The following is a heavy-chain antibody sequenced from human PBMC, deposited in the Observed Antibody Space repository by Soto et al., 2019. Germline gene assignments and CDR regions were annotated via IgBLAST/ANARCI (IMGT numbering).Heavy chain of an antibody. Sequence: PSETLSLTCTVSNASIRSRKWRTWARQTPGKGLEWIGEIYHSGSINHNPSLKSRVTMSVDKYNNQFSLKMTSVTAADTAVYYCASKFGELLADAFDIWGQGTVVS. J-gene: IGHJ3*02. CDR1: NASIRSRKW. V-gene: IGHV4-4*02. CDR2: IYHSGSI. D-gene: IGHD3-10*01. CDR3: ASKFGELLADAFDI.